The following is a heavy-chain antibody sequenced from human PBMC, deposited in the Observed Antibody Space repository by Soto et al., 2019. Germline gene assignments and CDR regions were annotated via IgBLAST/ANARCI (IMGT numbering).Heavy chain of an antibody. V-gene: IGHV3-23*01. CDR3: ATTGSSSWYNYDY. CDR1: GFTFSSYA. Sequence: PGGSLRLSCAASGFTFSSYAMSWVRQAPGKGLEWVSAISGSGGSTYYADSVKGRFTISRDNSKNTLYLQMNSLRAEDTAVYYCATTGSSSWYNYDYWGQGTLVTAPQ. J-gene: IGHJ4*02. CDR2: ISGSGGST. D-gene: IGHD6-13*01.